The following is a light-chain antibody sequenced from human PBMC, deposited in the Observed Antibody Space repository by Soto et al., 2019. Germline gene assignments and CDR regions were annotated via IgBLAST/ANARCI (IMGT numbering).Light chain of an antibody. V-gene: IGKV3-15*01. CDR2: GAS. Sequence: EIVMTQSPATLSVSPGGRATLSCRASQSISDTLAWYQQKPGQAPRLLIHGASTRATGFPARFSGSRSGTDFTLTIRSLQSEDFAVYYCQQYNNWPWTFGQGTKVEIK. CDR1: QSISDT. CDR3: QQYNNWPWT. J-gene: IGKJ1*01.